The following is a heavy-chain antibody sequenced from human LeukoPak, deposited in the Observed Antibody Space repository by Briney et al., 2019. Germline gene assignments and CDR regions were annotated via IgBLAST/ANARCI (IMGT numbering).Heavy chain of an antibody. V-gene: IGHV1-2*04. CDR1: GYTFTGYY. Sequence: ASVKVSCKASGYTFTGYYMHWVRQAPGQGLEWMGWINPNSGGTNYAQKFQGWVTMTRDTSISTAYMGLSRLRSDDTAVYYCARGRSAVVPAAPTSYGMDVWGQGTTVTVSS. J-gene: IGHJ6*02. CDR3: ARGRSAVVPAAPTSYGMDV. CDR2: INPNSGGT. D-gene: IGHD2-2*01.